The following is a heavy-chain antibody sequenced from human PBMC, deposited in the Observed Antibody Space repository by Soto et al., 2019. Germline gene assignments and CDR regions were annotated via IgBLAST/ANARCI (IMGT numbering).Heavy chain of an antibody. CDR1: GYSFTSLD. Sequence: QVQLVQSGAEVREPGASVKVSCKASGYSFTSLDINWVRQTAGQGLEWMGWMQPSTGRTGYAQKFQGRVTITADASTRTAYMELSSLRSEDTAVYYCAKDRRADWESYYYCAMDVWGQGTTVTVSS. V-gene: IGHV1-8*01. CDR2: MQPSTGRT. J-gene: IGHJ6*02. CDR3: AKDRRADWESYYYCAMDV. D-gene: IGHD1-26*01.